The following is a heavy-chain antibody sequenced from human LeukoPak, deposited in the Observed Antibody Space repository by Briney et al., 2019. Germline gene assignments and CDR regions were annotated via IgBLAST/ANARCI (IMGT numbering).Heavy chain of an antibody. CDR1: GGSISSYY. CDR2: IYYSGST. D-gene: IGHD6-13*01. CDR3: ARVAAAGTPSFDY. V-gene: IGHV4-59*08. Sequence: SETLSLTCTVSGGSISSYYWSWIRQPPGKGLEWIGYIYYSGSTNYNPSLKSRVTISVDTSKNQFSLKLSSVTAADTAAYYCARVAAAGTPSFDYWGQGTLVTVSS. J-gene: IGHJ4*02.